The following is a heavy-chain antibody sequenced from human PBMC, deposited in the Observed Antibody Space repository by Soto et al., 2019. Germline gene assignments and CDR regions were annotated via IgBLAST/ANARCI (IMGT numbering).Heavy chain of an antibody. D-gene: IGHD1-1*01. V-gene: IGHV3-74*03. CDR3: VRDGTSTMPYDY. Sequence: EVQLVESGGGLVQPGGSLRLSCAASGFSLSDHWMHWVRQAPGKGLVWVSRLETDGSTTAYADSVRGRFSISRDNAKNTQYLQMNNLRAEHTAVYYCVRDGTSTMPYDYWGQGTLVTVSA. CDR1: GFSLSDHW. J-gene: IGHJ4*02. CDR2: LETDGSTT.